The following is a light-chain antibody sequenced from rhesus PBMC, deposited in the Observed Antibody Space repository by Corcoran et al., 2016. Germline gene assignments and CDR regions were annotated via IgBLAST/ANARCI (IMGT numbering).Light chain of an antibody. Sequence: DIQMTQSPSSLSASAGDKVTITCRASQGISSWIAWYQQKPGKAPNLLIYKASSLQSAVPSRFSGNGSGTAFTLPIRSLQPEDFETYYYLQYNSSPFTFGPGTKLDIK. CDR3: LQYNSSPFT. CDR2: KAS. J-gene: IGKJ3*01. V-gene: IGKV1-21*01. CDR1: QGISSW.